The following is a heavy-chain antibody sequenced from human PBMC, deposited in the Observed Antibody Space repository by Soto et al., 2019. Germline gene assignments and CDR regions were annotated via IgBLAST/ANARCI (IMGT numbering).Heavy chain of an antibody. CDR3: ATAPKVISPSFDY. CDR1: GGTFGNYA. J-gene: IGHJ4*02. Sequence: SCVAAGGTFGNYALSRVRPSPGRGLEWVSAIRGSGGTTYYADSVKGRFTISRDNSKNTLFLQMNSLRAEDAAIFYYATAPKVISPSFDYWGQGSLVT. CDR2: IRGSGGTT. D-gene: IGHD3-22*01. V-gene: IGHV3-23*01.